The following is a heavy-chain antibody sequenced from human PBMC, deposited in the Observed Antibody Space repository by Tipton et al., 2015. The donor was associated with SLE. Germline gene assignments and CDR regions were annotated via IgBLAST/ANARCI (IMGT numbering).Heavy chain of an antibody. J-gene: IGHJ6*02. CDR1: GFTFSSYA. CDR3: ARDLLPGYYGMDV. CDR2: ISYDGSNK. V-gene: IGHV3-30*04. Sequence: SLRLSCAASGFTFSSYAMHWVRQAPGKGLEWVAVISYDGSNKYYADSVKGRFTISRDNSKNTLYLQMNSLRAEDTAVYYCARDLLPGYYGMDVWGQRTTVTVSS. D-gene: IGHD1-26*01.